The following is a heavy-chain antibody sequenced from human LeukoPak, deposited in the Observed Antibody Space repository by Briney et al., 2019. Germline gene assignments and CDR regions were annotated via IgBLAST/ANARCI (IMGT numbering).Heavy chain of an antibody. J-gene: IGHJ4*02. Sequence: ASVKVSCKASGYTFTSYGISWVRQAPGQGLEWMGWISAYNGNTNYAQKLQGRVTMTTDTSTSTVYVELSSLRSEDTAVYYCAKGYSSHVDYWGQGTLVTVSS. V-gene: IGHV1-18*01. CDR1: GYTFTSYG. CDR2: ISAYNGNT. D-gene: IGHD6-13*01. CDR3: AKGYSSHVDY.